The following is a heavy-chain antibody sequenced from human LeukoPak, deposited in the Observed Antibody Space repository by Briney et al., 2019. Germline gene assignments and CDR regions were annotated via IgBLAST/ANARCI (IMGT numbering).Heavy chain of an antibody. CDR3: AREGPPGDTNPHFDY. CDR2: INLNSGGT. Sequence: ASVKVSCKASGYTFTDYYMHWMRQAPGQGLEWMGWINLNSGGTNYAQNFQGRVIMTRDTSISTAYMELSRLRSDDTAVYYCAREGPPGDTNPHFDYWGQGTLVTVSS. CDR1: GYTFTDYY. J-gene: IGHJ4*02. D-gene: IGHD3-10*01. V-gene: IGHV1-2*02.